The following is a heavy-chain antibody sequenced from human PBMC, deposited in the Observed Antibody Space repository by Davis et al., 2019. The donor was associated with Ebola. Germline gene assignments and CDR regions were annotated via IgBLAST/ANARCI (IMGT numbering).Heavy chain of an antibody. Sequence: PSETLSLTCTVSGGSITSGGYYWSWIRQNPGKGLEWIGVIFYSGTTFYNPSLKSRVIISVDTSKNQFSLKLSSVTAADTAVYYCARVHWGQHAFDIWGQGAMVTVSS. CDR3: ARVHWGQHAFDI. CDR2: IFYSGTT. J-gene: IGHJ3*02. D-gene: IGHD7-27*01. CDR1: GGSITSGGYY. V-gene: IGHV4-31*03.